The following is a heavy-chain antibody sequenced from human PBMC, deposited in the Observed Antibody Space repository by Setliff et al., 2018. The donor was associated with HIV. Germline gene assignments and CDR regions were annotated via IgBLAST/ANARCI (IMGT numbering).Heavy chain of an antibody. V-gene: IGHV1-18*01. J-gene: IGHJ5*02. CDR2: IGAYNGNT. CDR1: GYTFTSYG. CDR3: ARDGEYYYDSSGPVFDP. Sequence: GASVKVSCKASGYTFTSYGISWVRQAPGQGLEWMGWIGAYNGNTNYAQKLQGRVTMTTDTSTSTAYMELRSLRSDDTAVYYCARDGEYYYDSSGPVFDPWGQGTLVTVSS. D-gene: IGHD3-22*01.